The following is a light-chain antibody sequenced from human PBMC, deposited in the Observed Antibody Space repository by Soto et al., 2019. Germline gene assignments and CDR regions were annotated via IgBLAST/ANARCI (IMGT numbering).Light chain of an antibody. CDR3: QTWGTGVVL. J-gene: IGLJ2*01. CDR2: LNSDGSH. CDR1: SGHSSYA. Sequence: QLVLTQSPSASASLGASVRLTCTLSSGHSSYAIAWHQQQQEKGPRYLMKLNSDGSHSKGDGIPDRFSGSSSGAERYLTISTLQYEDEADYYCQTWGTGVVLFGGGTKLTVL. V-gene: IGLV4-69*01.